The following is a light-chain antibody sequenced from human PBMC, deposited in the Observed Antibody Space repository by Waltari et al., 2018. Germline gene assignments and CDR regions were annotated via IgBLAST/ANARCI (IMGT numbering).Light chain of an antibody. CDR2: KAS. CDR3: QQYSYYQT. Sequence: DIPMTQSPSTLSASVGDRVTITCRARQSISNWLAWFQQRPGKAPKLLIDKASSLESGVAARFSGRGSGTDCSLTISSLQPDDFATYYWQQYSYYQTFGQGTKVEIK. V-gene: IGKV1-5*03. CDR1: QSISNW. J-gene: IGKJ1*01.